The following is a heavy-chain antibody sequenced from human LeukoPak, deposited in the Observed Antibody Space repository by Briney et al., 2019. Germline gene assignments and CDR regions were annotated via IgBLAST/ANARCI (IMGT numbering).Heavy chain of an antibody. V-gene: IGHV4-39*01. CDR3: ASRITIFGVVTED. Sequence: PSETLSLTCTVSGGSISSSSYYWGWIRQPPGKGLEWIGSIYYSGSTYYNPSLKSRVTISVDTSKNQFSLKLSSVTAADTAVYYCASRITIFGVVTEDWGQGTLVTVSS. J-gene: IGHJ4*02. CDR2: IYYSGST. CDR1: GGSISSSSYY. D-gene: IGHD3-3*01.